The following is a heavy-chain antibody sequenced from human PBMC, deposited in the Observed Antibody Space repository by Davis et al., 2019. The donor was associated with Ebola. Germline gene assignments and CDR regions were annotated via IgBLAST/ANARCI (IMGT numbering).Heavy chain of an antibody. Sequence: ESLKISCAASGFTFSGSAMHWVRQASGKGLEWVGRIRSKANSYATAYAASVKGRFTISRDDSKNTAYLQMNSLKTEDTAVYYCTATVTTSDYWGQGTLVTVSS. CDR1: GFTFSGSA. CDR3: TATVTTSDY. V-gene: IGHV3-73*01. D-gene: IGHD4-17*01. J-gene: IGHJ4*02. CDR2: IRSKANSYAT.